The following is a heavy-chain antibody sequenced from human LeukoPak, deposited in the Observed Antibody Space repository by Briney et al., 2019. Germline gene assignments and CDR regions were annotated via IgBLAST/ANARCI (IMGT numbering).Heavy chain of an antibody. V-gene: IGHV3-30*01. D-gene: IGHD3-10*01. Sequence: GGSLRLSCAASGFTFSSYAMHWVRQAPGKGLEWVAVISYDGSNKYYADSVKGRFTISRDNSKNTLYLQMNSLRAEDTAVYYCARASGSLADYFDYWGQGTLVTVSS. CDR3: ARASGSLADYFDY. CDR2: ISYDGSNK. CDR1: GFTFSSYA. J-gene: IGHJ4*02.